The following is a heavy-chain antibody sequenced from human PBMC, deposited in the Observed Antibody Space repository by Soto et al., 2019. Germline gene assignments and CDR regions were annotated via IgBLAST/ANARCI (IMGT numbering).Heavy chain of an antibody. CDR1: GYTFTSYA. V-gene: IGHV1-3*01. CDR2: INAGNGNT. CDR3: ARESMVRGVIITSRWFAP. Sequence: GASVKVSCKASGYTFTSYAMHWVRQAPGQRLEWMGWINAGNGNTKYSQKFQGRVTITRDTSASTAYMELSSLRSEDTAVYYCARESMVRGVIITSRWFAPWGQGTLVTVSS. D-gene: IGHD3-10*01. J-gene: IGHJ5*02.